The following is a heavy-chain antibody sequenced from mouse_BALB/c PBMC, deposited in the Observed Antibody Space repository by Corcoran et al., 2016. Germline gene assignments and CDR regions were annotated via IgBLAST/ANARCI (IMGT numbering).Heavy chain of an antibody. D-gene: IGHD2-3*01. J-gene: IGHJ2*01. CDR3: ARYYDGYYFYFDY. CDR1: GYTFTSYV. Sequence: EVQLQQSGPELVKPGASVKMSCKASGYTFTSYVMHWVKQKPGQGLEWIGYIKPYNDGTKYNEKFKGKATLTSDKSSSTAYMELSSLTSEDSAVYYCARYYDGYYFYFDYWGQGTTLTVSS. CDR2: IKPYNDGT. V-gene: IGHV1S136*01.